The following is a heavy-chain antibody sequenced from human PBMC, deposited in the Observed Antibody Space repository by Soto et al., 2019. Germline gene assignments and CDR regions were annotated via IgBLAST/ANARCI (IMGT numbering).Heavy chain of an antibody. CDR3: ARETSYGRTDYAYFES. CDR1: GFRFNEYE. J-gene: IGHJ4*02. CDR2: INSGGSLI. D-gene: IGHD3-16*01. V-gene: IGHV3-48*03. Sequence: GGSLRLSCVGSGFRFNEYEINWVRQAPGKGLEWISYINSGGSLIYYAASVKGRFTISRDNHKDSVYLQMNSLRADDTALYYCARETSYGRTDYAYFESWGQGTLVTVSS.